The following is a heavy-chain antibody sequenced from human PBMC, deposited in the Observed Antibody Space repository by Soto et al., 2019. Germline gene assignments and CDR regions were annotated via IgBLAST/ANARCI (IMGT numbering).Heavy chain of an antibody. CDR1: GGSIGSYY. CDR3: ARDSRELHYGDYLCWFAP. CDR2: IYYSGST. D-gene: IGHD4-17*01. J-gene: IGHJ5*02. Sequence: PSETLSLTCTVSGGSIGSYYWSWIRQPPGKGLEWIGYIYYSGSTNYNPSLKSRVTISVDTSKNQFSLKLSSVTAADTALYYFARDSRELHYGDYLCWFAPWAQGTLVTVSS. V-gene: IGHV4-59*01.